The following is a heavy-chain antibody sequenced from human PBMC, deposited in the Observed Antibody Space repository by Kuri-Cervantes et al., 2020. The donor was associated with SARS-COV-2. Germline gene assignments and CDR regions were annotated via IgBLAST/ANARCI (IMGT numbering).Heavy chain of an antibody. Sequence: ESLKISCTVSGGSISSYYWSWIRQPPGKGLEWIGYIYYSGSTNYNPSLKSRVTISVDTSKNQFSLKLSSVTAADTAVYYCARWRGHQSEFDFWGQGTLVTVSS. V-gene: IGHV4-59*01. CDR1: GGSISSYY. J-gene: IGHJ4*02. CDR2: IYYSGST. CDR3: ARWRGHQSEFDF. D-gene: IGHD3-3*01.